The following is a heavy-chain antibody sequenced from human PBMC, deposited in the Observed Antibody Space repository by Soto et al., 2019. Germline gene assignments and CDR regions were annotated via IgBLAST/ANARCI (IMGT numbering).Heavy chain of an antibody. CDR2: IYHSGST. Sequence: SETLSLTCAVSGGSISSGGYSWSWIRQPPGKGLEWIGYIYHSGSTYYKPSLKSRVTISVDKSKNQLSLKLSSVTAADTAVYYCARDAGYNYPRSAFDIWGQGTMVTVSS. V-gene: IGHV4-30-2*01. J-gene: IGHJ3*02. CDR3: ARDAGYNYPRSAFDI. CDR1: GGSISSGGYS. D-gene: IGHD5-12*01.